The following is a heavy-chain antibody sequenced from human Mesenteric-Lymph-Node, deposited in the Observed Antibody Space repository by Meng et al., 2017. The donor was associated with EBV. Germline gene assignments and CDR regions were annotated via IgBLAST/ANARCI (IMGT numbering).Heavy chain of an antibody. CDR3: ARGPNWFDP. V-gene: IGHV1-3*04. CDR1: GGRFSSYA. Sequence: QVQLVQSGAEVKKPGSSVKVSCKASGGRFSSYAINWVRQAPGQGLEWMGGINTANGNTKYSQKLQGRLTITRDTYASTVYMELTSLTSEDTAVYYCARGPNWFDPWGQGTLVTVSS. CDR2: INTANGNT. J-gene: IGHJ5*02.